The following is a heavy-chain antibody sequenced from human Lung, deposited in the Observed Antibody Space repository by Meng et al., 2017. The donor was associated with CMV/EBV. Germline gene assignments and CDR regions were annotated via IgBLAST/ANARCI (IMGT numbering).Heavy chain of an antibody. CDR3: ATGDLVVMIAIPLDY. D-gene: IGHD2-21*01. CDR1: GFTFSNYA. Sequence: SXKISXAASGFTFSNYAMHWVRQAPGKGLEWVAVISYDGSNKYYADSVKGRFTISRDDSKNTLYLQMNSLRAEDTAVYYCATGDLVVMIAIPLDYWGQGTLVTVSS. V-gene: IGHV3-30-3*01. CDR2: ISYDGSNK. J-gene: IGHJ4*02.